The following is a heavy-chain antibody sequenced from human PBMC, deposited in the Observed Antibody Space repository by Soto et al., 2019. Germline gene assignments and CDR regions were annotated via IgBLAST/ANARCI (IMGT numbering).Heavy chain of an antibody. Sequence: SETLSLTCAVSGGSISSGDYSWNWIRQPPGKGLEWIGYIYHSGSTYYNPSLQSRVTISVDRSKNQFSLKLSSVTAADTAVYFCAKGDFGEGYFDLWGRGTLVTVSS. CDR3: AKGDFGEGYFDL. V-gene: IGHV4-30-2*01. D-gene: IGHD4-17*01. J-gene: IGHJ2*01. CDR1: GGSISSGDYS. CDR2: IYHSGST.